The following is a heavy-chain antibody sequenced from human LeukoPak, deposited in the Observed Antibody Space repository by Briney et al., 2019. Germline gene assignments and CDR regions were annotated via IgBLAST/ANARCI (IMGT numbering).Heavy chain of an antibody. V-gene: IGHV3-48*03. CDR1: GFTFKNYE. CDR2: ISSSSITM. Sequence: PGGSLRLSCAASGFTFKNYEMHWVRQAPGKGLEWLSYISSSSITMYYADSMEGRFTISRDNAKSSLYLQVNSLRAEDTAVYYCARAGYSILSPFDYWGQGTLVTVSS. CDR3: ARAGYSILSPFDY. J-gene: IGHJ4*02. D-gene: IGHD5/OR15-5a*01.